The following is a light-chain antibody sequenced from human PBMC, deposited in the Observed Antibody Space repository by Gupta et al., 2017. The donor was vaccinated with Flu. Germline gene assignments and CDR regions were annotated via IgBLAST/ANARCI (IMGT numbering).Light chain of an antibody. V-gene: IGLV3-1*01. J-gene: IGLJ1*01. CDR3: QAWDSSTRV. CDR1: QLENKF. Sequence: SYELPQPPSVSVSLGRTASITCSGDQLENKFVCWYQQRPGQSPVLVIHQDTRRPLGIPERFSGSNSGNTATLTIRGTQAIDEADYFCQAWDSSTRVFGTGTKVTVL. CDR2: QDT.